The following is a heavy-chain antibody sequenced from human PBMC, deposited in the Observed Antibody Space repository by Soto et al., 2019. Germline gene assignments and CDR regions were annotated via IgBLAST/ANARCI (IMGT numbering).Heavy chain of an antibody. CDR2: INAGNGNT. V-gene: IGHV1-3*01. D-gene: IGHD4-17*01. CDR1: GYTFTSYA. Sequence: ASVKVSCKASGYTFTSYAMHWVRQAPGQRLEWMGWINAGNGNTEYSQKFQGRVTITRDTSASTAYMELSSLRSEDTAVYYCARDVTTVTTEYFQHWGQGTLVTVSS. CDR3: ARDVTTVTTEYFQH. J-gene: IGHJ1*01.